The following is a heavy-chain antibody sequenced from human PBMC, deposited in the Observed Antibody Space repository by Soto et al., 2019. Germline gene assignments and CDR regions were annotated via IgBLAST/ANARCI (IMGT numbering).Heavy chain of an antibody. V-gene: IGHV3-21*01. CDR1: GFTFSSYS. D-gene: IGHD3-22*01. CDR3: ARVVDYCDPYYYYGMDV. Sequence: EVQLVESGGGLVKPGGSLRLSCAASGFTFSSYSMNWVRQAPGKGLEWVSSISCSTSYIYYADSVKGRFTISRDNAKNLLYLQINSLRAEDTAVYYCARVVDYCDPYYYYGMDVWGQGTTVTVSS. CDR2: ISCSTSYI. J-gene: IGHJ6*02.